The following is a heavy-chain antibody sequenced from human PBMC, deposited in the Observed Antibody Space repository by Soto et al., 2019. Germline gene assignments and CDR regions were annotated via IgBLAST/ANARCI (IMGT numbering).Heavy chain of an antibody. D-gene: IGHD6-19*01. CDR2: IYYSGST. V-gene: IGHV4-39*01. CDR1: GGSISSSSYY. CDR3: ARQCGGSGWSDWFDP. J-gene: IGHJ5*02. Sequence: QLQLQESGPGLVKPSETLSLTCTVSGGSISSSSYYWGWIRQPPGKGLEWIGSIYYSGSTYYNPSLKSRVTISVDTSKNQFSRKLSSVTAADTAVYYCARQCGGSGWSDWFDPWGQGTLVTVSS.